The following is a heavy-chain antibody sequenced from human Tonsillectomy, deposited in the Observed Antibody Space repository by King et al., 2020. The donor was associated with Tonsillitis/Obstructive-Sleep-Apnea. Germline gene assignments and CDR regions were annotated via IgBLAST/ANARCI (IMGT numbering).Heavy chain of an antibody. Sequence: QLVQSGSELKKPGASVKVSCKASGYTFTSYAMNWVRQAPGQGLEWMGWINTNTGNPTSHGFTGRVVFSLDTSVSTAYLQISSLKAEDTAVYYCASESPFWSGYYVYYYYMDVWGKGTTVTVSS. CDR1: GYTFTSYA. D-gene: IGHD3-3*01. V-gene: IGHV7-4-1*02. CDR3: ASESPFWSGYYVYYYYMDV. J-gene: IGHJ6*03. CDR2: INTNTGNP.